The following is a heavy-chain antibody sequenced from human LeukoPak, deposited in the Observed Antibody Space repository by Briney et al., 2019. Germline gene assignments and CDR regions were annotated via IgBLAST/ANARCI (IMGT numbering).Heavy chain of an antibody. D-gene: IGHD1-26*01. CDR3: ARRVTYGSYYSYLDY. Sequence: SETLSLTCAVSGYSISSGYYWGWIRQPPGKGLEWIGTISYSGSTNYNPSLKSRVTISVDTSKNQFSLKVTSVTAADTAVYYCARRVTYGSYYSYLDYWGQGTLVTVSS. V-gene: IGHV4-38-2*01. J-gene: IGHJ4*02. CDR2: ISYSGST. CDR1: GYSISSGYY.